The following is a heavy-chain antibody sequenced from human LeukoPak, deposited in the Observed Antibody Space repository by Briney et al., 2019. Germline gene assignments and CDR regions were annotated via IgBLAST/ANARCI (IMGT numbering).Heavy chain of an antibody. CDR1: GFTFSSYW. Sequence: QPGGSLRLSCAASGFTFSSYWMSWVRQAPGKGLEWVANIKQDGSEKYYVDSVKGRFTISRDNAKNSLYLQMNSPRAEDTAVYYCARGGGGHYYDGSGYYYFGYFQHWGQGTLVTVSS. CDR3: ARGGGGHYYDGSGYYYFGYFQH. D-gene: IGHD3-22*01. V-gene: IGHV3-7*01. J-gene: IGHJ1*01. CDR2: IKQDGSEK.